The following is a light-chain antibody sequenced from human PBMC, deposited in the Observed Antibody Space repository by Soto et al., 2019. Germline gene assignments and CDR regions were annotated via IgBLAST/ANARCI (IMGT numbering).Light chain of an antibody. CDR1: QSFRSN. V-gene: IGKV3-15*01. CDR3: QQYDNWPRT. J-gene: IGKJ1*01. CDR2: DAS. Sequence: EKVMTQSPATLSVSPGERATLSCRASQSFRSNLAWYQQNPGQPPRLLIYDASSRATGIPSRFSGSGSGTEFTLTISSLKSEDFAVYYCQQYDNWPRTFGQGTKVDIK.